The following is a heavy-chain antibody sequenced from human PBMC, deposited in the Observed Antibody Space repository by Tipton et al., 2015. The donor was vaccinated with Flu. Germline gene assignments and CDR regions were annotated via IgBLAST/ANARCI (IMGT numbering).Heavy chain of an antibody. V-gene: IGHV5-51*01. CDR2: MFPGNSDI. D-gene: IGHD3-10*01. Sequence: VQLVQSGAEVKKPGESLRISCEVSGYIFSNYWIAWVRQLPGKGLEWMGIMFPGNSDIRYSPSFRGQVTISADKSISTAYLQWSSLKASDSAIYYCARQATGVPKLKDIWFDPWGQGTLVTVSP. CDR1: GYIFSNYW. J-gene: IGHJ5*02. CDR3: ARQATGVPKLKDIWFDP.